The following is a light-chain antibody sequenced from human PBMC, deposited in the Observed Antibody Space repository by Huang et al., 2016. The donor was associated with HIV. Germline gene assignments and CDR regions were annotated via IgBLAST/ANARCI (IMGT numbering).Light chain of an antibody. CDR1: QSIGTN. CDR2: GAS. V-gene: IGKV3-15*01. Sequence: IILTQSPATLSVSPGEGATLSCRASQSIGTNLAWYQQGPGQAPRLLVYGASTRATGVPVRFSGSGSGTQFNRTLSRLQSEDFATYYCQHYSNWPPLTFGGGTKVDI. J-gene: IGKJ4*01. CDR3: QHYSNWPPLT.